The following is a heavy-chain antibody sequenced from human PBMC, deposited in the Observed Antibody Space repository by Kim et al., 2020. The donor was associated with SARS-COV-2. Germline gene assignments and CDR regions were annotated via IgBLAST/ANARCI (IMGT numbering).Heavy chain of an antibody. CDR3: ARDFLHCSGGSCYTGDAFDI. CDR2: IIPIFGTA. Sequence: SVKVSCKASGGTFSSYAISWVRQAPGQGLEWMGGIIPIFGTANYAQKFQGRVTITADESTSTAYMELSSLRSEDTAVYYCARDFLHCSGGSCYTGDAFDIWGQGTMVTVSS. J-gene: IGHJ3*02. CDR1: GGTFSSYA. V-gene: IGHV1-69*13. D-gene: IGHD2-15*01.